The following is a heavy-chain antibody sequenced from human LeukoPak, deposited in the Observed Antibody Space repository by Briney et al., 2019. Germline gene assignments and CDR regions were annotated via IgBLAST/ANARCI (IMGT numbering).Heavy chain of an antibody. CDR1: GYTFTSNY. J-gene: IGHJ6*02. CDR2: IYPRDGSA. CDR3: VKDRDFWSGLDV. Sequence: ASVKVSCKASGYTFTSNYIHWVRQAPGQGLEWMGMIYPRDGSASYAQKFQGRVTVTRDTSTSTVHMELSGLRSEDTALYYFVKDRDFWSGLDVWGQGTMVTVS. V-gene: IGHV1-46*01. D-gene: IGHD3-3*01.